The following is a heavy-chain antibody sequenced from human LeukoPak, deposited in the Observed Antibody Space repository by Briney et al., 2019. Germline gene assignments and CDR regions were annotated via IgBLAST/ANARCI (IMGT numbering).Heavy chain of an antibody. D-gene: IGHD6-19*01. Sequence: ASVKVSCKASGYTFTSYDINLVRQATGQGLEWMGWMNPNSGNTGYAQKFQGRVTITRNTSISTAYMELSSLRSEDTAVYYCARAVAGFRNAFNIWGQGTMVTVSS. J-gene: IGHJ3*02. CDR2: MNPNSGNT. V-gene: IGHV1-8*03. CDR3: ARAVAGFRNAFNI. CDR1: GYTFTSYD.